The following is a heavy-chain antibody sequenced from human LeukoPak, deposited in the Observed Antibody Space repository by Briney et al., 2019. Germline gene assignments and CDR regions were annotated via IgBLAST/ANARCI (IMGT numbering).Heavy chain of an antibody. CDR1: GFTFSRYW. Sequence: GGSLRLSCAASGFTFSRYWMSWVRQAPGKGLEWVASIKQDGSEKYYVDSLKGRFTISRDNAKNSLYLQMNSLRAEDTAVYYCAREEGSSSGWYLFDYWGQGSLVTVSS. J-gene: IGHJ4*02. CDR2: IKQDGSEK. V-gene: IGHV3-7*01. CDR3: AREEGSSSGWYLFDY. D-gene: IGHD6-19*01.